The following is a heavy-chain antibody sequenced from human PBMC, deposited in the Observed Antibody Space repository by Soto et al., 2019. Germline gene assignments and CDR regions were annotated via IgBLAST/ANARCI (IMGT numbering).Heavy chain of an antibody. Sequence: QVQLVESGGGLVKPGGSLRLSCAASGFSLSDYYMSWIRQAPGKGLEWISYISSSGRTIFYADSGKGRFTISRDKAKNALFLQMNSLRAEDTSLYYCARKREQFDAWGQGVLVTVSS. CDR3: ARKREQFDA. CDR1: GFSLSDYY. V-gene: IGHV3-11*01. CDR2: ISSSGRTI. J-gene: IGHJ4*02.